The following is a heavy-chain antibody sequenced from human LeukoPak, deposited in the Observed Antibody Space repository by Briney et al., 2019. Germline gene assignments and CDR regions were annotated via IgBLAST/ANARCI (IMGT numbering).Heavy chain of an antibody. J-gene: IGHJ3*02. Sequence: PSETLSLTCTVSGGSLSSYYWSWIRQPPGKGLEWIAYIYHSGSTHYNPSLKSRVTISVDTSKNEFSLQLTSVTAADTAVYYCARQAGGKEAFDIWGQGTMVTVSS. V-gene: IGHV4-59*08. D-gene: IGHD1-14*01. CDR2: IYHSGST. CDR3: ARQAGGKEAFDI. CDR1: GGSLSSYY.